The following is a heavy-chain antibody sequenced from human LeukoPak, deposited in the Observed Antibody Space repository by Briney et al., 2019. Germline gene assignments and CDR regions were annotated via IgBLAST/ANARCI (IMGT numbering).Heavy chain of an antibody. CDR3: ARDRDDSSGYYYYFDY. J-gene: IGHJ4*02. CDR2: ISAYNGNT. V-gene: IGHV1-18*01. D-gene: IGHD3-22*01. CDR1: GYTFTSYG. Sequence: ASVTVSFKASGYTFTSYGISWVRQAPGQGLEWMGWISAYNGNTNYAQKLQGRVTMTTDTSTSTAYMELRSLRSDDTAVYYCARDRDDSSGYYYYFDYWGQGTLVTVSS.